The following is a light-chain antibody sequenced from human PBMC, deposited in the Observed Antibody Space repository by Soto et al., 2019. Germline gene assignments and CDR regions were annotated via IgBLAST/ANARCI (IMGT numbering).Light chain of an antibody. CDR1: SNDVGGYNY. J-gene: IGLJ2*01. CDR2: DVS. V-gene: IGLV2-14*01. CDR3: SSYTSSSTTV. Sequence: QSVLTQPASVSGSPGQSITISCTGTSNDVGGYNYVSWYQQHPGKAPKLMIYDVSNRPSGVFNRFSGSKSGNTASLTISGLQAEDEADYYCSSYTSSSTTVFGGGTKATVL.